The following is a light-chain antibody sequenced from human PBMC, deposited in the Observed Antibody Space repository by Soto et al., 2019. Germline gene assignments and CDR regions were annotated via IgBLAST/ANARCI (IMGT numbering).Light chain of an antibody. V-gene: IGLV2-14*01. CDR1: SSDVGAYGY. Sequence: QSVLTQPASVSGSPGQSITISCTGTSSDVGAYGYVSWYQQHPGKAPKLMIYEVSYRPSGVSNGFSGSKSGNAASLTISGLQAEDEADYYCSSYTTSSTVVFGGGTKLTVL. CDR3: SSYTTSSTVV. CDR2: EVS. J-gene: IGLJ2*01.